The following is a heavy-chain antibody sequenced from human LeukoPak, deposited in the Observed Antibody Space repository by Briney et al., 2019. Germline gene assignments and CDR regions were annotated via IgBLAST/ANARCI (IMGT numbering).Heavy chain of an antibody. D-gene: IGHD6-6*01. J-gene: IGHJ4*02. CDR3: ARHQPSSSSIDY. CDR1: GGSISSYY. Sequence: SETLSLTCTVSGGSISSYYWSWIRQPPGKGLEWIGYVHYSGSPNYNPSLKSRAIISVDTSKNQFSLKVTSVTAADTAVYYCARHQPSSSSIDYWGQGTLVTVSS. V-gene: IGHV4-59*08. CDR2: VHYSGSP.